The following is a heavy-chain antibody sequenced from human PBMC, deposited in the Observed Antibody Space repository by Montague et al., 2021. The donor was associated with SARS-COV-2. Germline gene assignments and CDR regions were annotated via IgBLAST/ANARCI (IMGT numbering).Heavy chain of an antibody. D-gene: IGHD3-10*01. Sequence: SETLSLTCTVSGDSISDYYWSWIRQPPGMGLEWIGYIFRSGATNYNPPLKSRVIISLDASKSQFALRLNSVTAADAAIYYCASTSRGSRYFYGVDVWGQGTTVTVSS. CDR2: IFRSGAT. V-gene: IGHV4-59*01. CDR3: ASTSRGSRYFYGVDV. CDR1: GDSISDYY. J-gene: IGHJ6*02.